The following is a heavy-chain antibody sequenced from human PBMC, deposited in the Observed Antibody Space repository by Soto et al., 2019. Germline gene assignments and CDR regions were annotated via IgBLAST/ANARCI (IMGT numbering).Heavy chain of an antibody. Sequence: EVQLVESGGGLVQPGGSLRLSCAASGFTFNNFCMYWVRQTPEKGLVWVAGINSDGTTTIYADSVKGRFTISRDNTKNTLELQMICLRVEDTATSSCVRVIGWGQGTLVTVSS. CDR2: INSDGTTT. J-gene: IGHJ4*02. V-gene: IGHV3-74*01. CDR3: VRVIG. CDR1: GFTFNNFC.